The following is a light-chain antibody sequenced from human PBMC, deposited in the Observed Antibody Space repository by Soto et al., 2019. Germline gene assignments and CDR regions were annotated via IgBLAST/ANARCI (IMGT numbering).Light chain of an antibody. V-gene: IGKV3-15*01. CDR2: GAS. Sequence: EIMMTQSPATLSVSPGERATLSCRASQSVGSNLAWYQQRPGQAPTVLIYGASTRATGVPARFSGSGSGTEFTLTISSLQSEDFAVDYCQQYNNGPQTFGQGTKVEIK. J-gene: IGKJ1*01. CDR3: QQYNNGPQT. CDR1: QSVGSN.